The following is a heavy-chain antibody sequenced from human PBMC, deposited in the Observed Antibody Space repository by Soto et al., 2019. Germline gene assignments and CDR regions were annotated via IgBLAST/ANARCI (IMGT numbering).Heavy chain of an antibody. Sequence: ASVKVSCKASGYTFTGYYMHWVRQAPGQGLEWMGWINPNSGGTNYAQKFQGRVTMTRDTSISTAYMELSRLRSDDTAVYYCATSYCSSTSCTYYGMDVWGQGTTVTVSS. CDR1: GYTFTGYY. D-gene: IGHD2-2*01. V-gene: IGHV1-2*02. CDR3: ATSYCSSTSCTYYGMDV. J-gene: IGHJ6*02. CDR2: INPNSGGT.